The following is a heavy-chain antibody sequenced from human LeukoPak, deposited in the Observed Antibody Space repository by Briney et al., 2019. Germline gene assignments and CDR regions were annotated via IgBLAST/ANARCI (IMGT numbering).Heavy chain of an antibody. D-gene: IGHD2-21*01. CDR2: ISGSDGHI. V-gene: IGHV3-23*01. Sequence: GSLRLSCAASGFTFSSYAMSWVRQAPGKGLEWVSIISGSDGHIYYADSVKGRFTISRDNSMNTLYLQMNSLRVEDTAVYYCAIDPIDGGAFWGQGTLVTVSS. CDR1: GFTFSSYA. CDR3: AIDPIDGGAF. J-gene: IGHJ4*02.